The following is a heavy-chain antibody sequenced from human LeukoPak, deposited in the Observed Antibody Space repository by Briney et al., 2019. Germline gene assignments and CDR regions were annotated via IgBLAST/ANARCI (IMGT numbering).Heavy chain of an antibody. Sequence: ASVKVSCKASGYTFTGYYIHWVRQAPGQGLEWMGWINPNNGGTNYAQKFQGRVTMTRDTSISTAYMELSRLRSDDTAVYYCARDGYCSGGNCPGKFDPWGQGTLVTVSS. CDR2: INPNNGGT. CDR3: ARDGYCSGGNCPGKFDP. V-gene: IGHV1-2*02. D-gene: IGHD2-15*01. CDR1: GYTFTGYY. J-gene: IGHJ5*02.